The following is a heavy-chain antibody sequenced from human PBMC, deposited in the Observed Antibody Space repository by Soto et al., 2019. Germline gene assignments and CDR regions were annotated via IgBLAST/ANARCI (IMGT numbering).Heavy chain of an antibody. CDR2: TYYRSIWQT. J-gene: IGHJ5*02. D-gene: IGHD6-6*01. Sequence: QVQLQQSGPALVKPSQTLSLTCAISGDSVSSNDAVWNWIRQSPSRGLEWLGRTYYRSIWQTEYAGSVKGRMTINPDASKNQFSLQLNSVTPEDTAMYYCARLVGNSWLDHWGQGTLVTVSA. CDR3: ARLVGNSWLDH. CDR1: GDSVSSNDAV. V-gene: IGHV6-1*01.